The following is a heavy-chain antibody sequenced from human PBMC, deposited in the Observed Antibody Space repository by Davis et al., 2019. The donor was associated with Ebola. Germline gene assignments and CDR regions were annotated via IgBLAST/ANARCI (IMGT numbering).Heavy chain of an antibody. CDR3: ASPSSGYYYDSSGYYSRAEYFQH. CDR2: IYYSGST. V-gene: IGHV4-39*07. Sequence: PSETLSLTCTVSGGSISSSSYYWGWIRQPPGKGLEWIGRIYYSGSTYYNPSLKSRVTISVDTSKNQFSLKLSSVTAADTAVYYCASPSSGYYYDSSGYYSRAEYFQHWGQGTLVTVSS. CDR1: GGSISSSSYY. D-gene: IGHD3-22*01. J-gene: IGHJ1*01.